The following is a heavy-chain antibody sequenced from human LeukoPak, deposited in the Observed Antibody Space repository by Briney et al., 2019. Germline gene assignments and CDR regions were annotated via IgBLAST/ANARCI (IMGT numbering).Heavy chain of an antibody. CDR3: ARSDYGGMVAFDI. V-gene: IGHV4-59*08. J-gene: IGHJ3*02. CDR1: GGSISSYY. CDR2: IYYSGST. Sequence: PSETLSLTCTVSGGSISSYYWSWTRQPPGKGLEWIGYIYYSGSTNYNPSLKSRVTISVDTSKNQFSLKLSSVTAADTAVYYCARSDYGGMVAFDIWGQGTMVTVSS. D-gene: IGHD4-23*01.